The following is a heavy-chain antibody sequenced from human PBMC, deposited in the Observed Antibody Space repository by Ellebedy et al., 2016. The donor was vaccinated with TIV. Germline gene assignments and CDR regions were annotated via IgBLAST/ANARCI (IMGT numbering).Heavy chain of an antibody. Sequence: GESLKISCAASGFTFSTFWMNWVRQAPGKGLEWLANIKQDGGDKNYVESVRGRFTISRDNAKKSLYLQMNSLEAEDTAVYYCARGLSGYGDFHLDYWGQGALVTVSS. V-gene: IGHV3-7*03. CDR3: ARGLSGYGDFHLDY. CDR2: IKQDGGDK. D-gene: IGHD4-17*01. J-gene: IGHJ4*02. CDR1: GFTFSTFW.